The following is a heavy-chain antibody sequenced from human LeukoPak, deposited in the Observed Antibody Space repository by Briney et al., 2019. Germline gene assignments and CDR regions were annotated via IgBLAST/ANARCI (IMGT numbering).Heavy chain of an antibody. J-gene: IGHJ4*02. V-gene: IGHV3-23*01. CDR3: AKEEDCSGGSCPFDC. Sequence: GGSLRLSCAASGFAFSSYAMSWVRQAPGKGLEWVSAISGSGGSTYYADSVKGRFTISRDNSKNTLYLQMNSLRAEDTAVYYCAKEEDCSGGSCPFDCWGQGTLVTVSS. CDR2: ISGSGGST. CDR1: GFAFSSYA. D-gene: IGHD2-15*01.